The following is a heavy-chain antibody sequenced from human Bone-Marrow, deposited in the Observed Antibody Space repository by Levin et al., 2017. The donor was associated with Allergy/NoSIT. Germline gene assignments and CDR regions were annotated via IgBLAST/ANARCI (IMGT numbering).Heavy chain of an antibody. Sequence: LRLSCAVSGGSINTGNFYWSWVRQSPGKGLEWIGYIIYSGTTYYNPSLKSRVVISVDTSKNDFSLKMHSVTAADTGVYFCARVVVALGPNLYGMDVWGRGTTVTVSS. J-gene: IGHJ6*02. D-gene: IGHD3/OR15-3a*01. CDR2: IIYSGTT. V-gene: IGHV4-30-4*01. CDR1: GGSINTGNFY. CDR3: ARVVVALGPNLYGMDV.